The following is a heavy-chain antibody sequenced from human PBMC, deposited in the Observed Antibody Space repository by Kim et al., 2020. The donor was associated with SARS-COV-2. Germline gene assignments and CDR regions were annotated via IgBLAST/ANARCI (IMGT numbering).Heavy chain of an antibody. Sequence: SPKFRGRVTITRDPSASTAYMELSSLRSEDTAVYYCARGEGGDSNWFDPWGQGTLVTVSS. J-gene: IGHJ5*02. V-gene: IGHV1-3*01. CDR3: ARGEGGDSNWFDP. D-gene: IGHD4-17*01.